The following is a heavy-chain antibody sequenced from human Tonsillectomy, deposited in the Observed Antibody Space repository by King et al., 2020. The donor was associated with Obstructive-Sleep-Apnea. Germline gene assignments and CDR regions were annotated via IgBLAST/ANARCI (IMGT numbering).Heavy chain of an antibody. Sequence: VQLVESGGGLVQPGGSLRLSCVASGFTVSSNYMIWVRQAPGKGLEGLSVIYCGGTTYYADSVKGRFTISSDNSKNTLFLQMNSLRVEDTAVYYCARGHYDILTGYYSSPWGQGTLVTVSS. CDR2: IYCGGTT. V-gene: IGHV3-66*01. CDR1: GFTVSSNY. CDR3: ARGHYDILTGYYSSP. J-gene: IGHJ5*02. D-gene: IGHD3-9*01.